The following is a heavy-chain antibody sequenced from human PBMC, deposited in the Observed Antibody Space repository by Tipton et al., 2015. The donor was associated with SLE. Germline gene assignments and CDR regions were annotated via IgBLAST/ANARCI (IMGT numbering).Heavy chain of an antibody. CDR3: ARERLYSSSWFSD. D-gene: IGHD6-13*01. CDR1: GGSISTNTFS. Sequence: TLSLTCTVSGGSISTNTFSWAWIRRPPEEGLQWVGCLYYSGTTYYNPSLKSRVTISVDTSKNQFSLNRRSVTAADTAVYYCARERLYSSSWFSDWGQGTLVTVSS. V-gene: IGHV4-39*07. J-gene: IGHJ4*02. CDR2: LYYSGTT.